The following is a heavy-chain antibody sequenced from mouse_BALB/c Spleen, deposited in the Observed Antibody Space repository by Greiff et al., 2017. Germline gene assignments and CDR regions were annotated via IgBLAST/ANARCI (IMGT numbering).Heavy chain of an antibody. D-gene: IGHD2-10*01. Sequence: VKLVESGPDLVAPSQSLSITCTVSGFSLTSYGVHWVRQPPGKGLEWLVVIWSDGSTTYNSALKSRLSISKDNSKSQVFLKMNSLQTDDTAMYYCARQAYYGNYGEFAYWGQGTLVTVSA. J-gene: IGHJ3*01. CDR3: ARQAYYGNYGEFAY. V-gene: IGHV2-6-2*01. CDR2: IWSDGST. CDR1: GFSLTSYG.